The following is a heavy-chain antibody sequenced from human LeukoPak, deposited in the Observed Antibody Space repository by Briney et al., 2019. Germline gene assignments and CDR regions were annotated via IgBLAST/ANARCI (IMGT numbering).Heavy chain of an antibody. D-gene: IGHD3-22*01. V-gene: IGHV3-11*01. CDR3: AKDRNYYDSSGLFDY. J-gene: IGHJ4*02. CDR2: ISSSGSTI. Sequence: GGSLRLSCAASGFTFSDYYMGWIRQAPGKGLEWVSYISSSGSTIYYADSVKGRFTISRDNSKNTLYLQMDSLRAEDTAVYYCAKDRNYYDSSGLFDYWGQGTLVTVSS. CDR1: GFTFSDYY.